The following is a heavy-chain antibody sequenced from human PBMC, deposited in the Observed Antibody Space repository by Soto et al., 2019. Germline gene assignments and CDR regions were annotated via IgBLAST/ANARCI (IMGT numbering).Heavy chain of an antibody. CDR1: GFTFSSYA. Sequence: EVQLVESGGGLVQPGGSLRLSCAASGFTFSSYAMHWVRQAPGKGLEYVSAISSNGGSTYYANSVKGRFTISRDNSKNTLYLQMDILRAEDMAVYYCARDLSTFRYDILTGSDVWGKGTTVTVSS. D-gene: IGHD3-9*01. CDR3: ARDLSTFRYDILTGSDV. J-gene: IGHJ6*04. CDR2: ISSNGGST. V-gene: IGHV3-64*01.